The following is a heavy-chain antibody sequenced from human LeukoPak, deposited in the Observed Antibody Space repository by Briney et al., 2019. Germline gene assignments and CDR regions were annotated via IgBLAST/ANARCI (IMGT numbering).Heavy chain of an antibody. CDR1: GFTFDDYG. J-gene: IGHJ4*02. Sequence: GGSLRLSCAASGFTFDDYGMSWVRQAPGKGLEWVSGINWNGGSTGYADSVKGRFTISRDNAKNSLYLQMNSLRAEDTALYYCARGGGVRWDPGYYFDYWGQGTLVTVSS. D-gene: IGHD3-10*01. V-gene: IGHV3-20*04. CDR3: ARGGGVRWDPGYYFDY. CDR2: INWNGGST.